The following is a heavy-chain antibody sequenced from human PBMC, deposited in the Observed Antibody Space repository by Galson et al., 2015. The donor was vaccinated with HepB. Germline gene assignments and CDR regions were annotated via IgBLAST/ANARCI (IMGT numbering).Heavy chain of an antibody. CDR3: ARTPIRITIFGVGPYNWFDP. V-gene: IGHV3-48*02. J-gene: IGHJ5*02. Sequence: SLRLSCAASGFTFSSYSMNWVRQAPGKGLEWVSYISSSSSTIYYADSVKGRFTISRDNAKNSLYLQMNSLRDEDTAVYYCARTPIRITIFGVGPYNWFDPWGQGTLVTVSS. CDR1: GFTFSSYS. CDR2: ISSSSSTI. D-gene: IGHD3-3*01.